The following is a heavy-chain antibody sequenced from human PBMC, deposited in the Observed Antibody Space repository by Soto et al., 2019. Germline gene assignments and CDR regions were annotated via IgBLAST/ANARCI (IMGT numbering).Heavy chain of an antibody. J-gene: IGHJ5*02. D-gene: IGHD1-26*01. CDR3: ARNFNLNSGRYYEFDP. CDR2: ISAYNGNT. Sequence: QVQLVQSGAEVKKPGASVKVSCKASGYTVTSYGISWVRQAPGQGLEWMGWISAYNGNTNYAQKLQGRVTMTTDTSTSTAYMELRSLRSYDTAVYYCARNFNLNSGRYYEFDPWGQGTLVTVSS. V-gene: IGHV1-18*01. CDR1: GYTVTSYG.